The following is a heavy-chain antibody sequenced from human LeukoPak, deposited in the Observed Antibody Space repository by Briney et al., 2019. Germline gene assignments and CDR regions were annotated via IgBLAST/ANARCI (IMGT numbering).Heavy chain of an antibody. D-gene: IGHD3-10*01. CDR3: ARAGNYGFSFDY. CDR1: GGSISSGSYY. V-gene: IGHV4-61*02. Sequence: SETLSLTCTVSGGSISSGSYYWSWIRQPAGKGLEWIGRIYTSGSTNYNPSLKSRVTISVDTSKNQFSLKLSSVTAADTALYYCARAGNYGFSFDYWGQGTLVTVSS. CDR2: IYTSGST. J-gene: IGHJ4*02.